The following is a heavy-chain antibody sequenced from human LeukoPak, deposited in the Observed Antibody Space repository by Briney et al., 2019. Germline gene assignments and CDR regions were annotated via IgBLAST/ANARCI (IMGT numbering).Heavy chain of an antibody. V-gene: IGHV4-4*02. Sequence: SETLSLTCAVSGGSISSNNWWGWVRQPPGKGLEWIGEIYHSGSPNYNPSLKSRVTISVDRSKNQFSLKLSSVTAADTAVYYCARAGGTMVREGNAFDIWSQGTMVTVSS. CDR1: GGSISSNNW. J-gene: IGHJ3*02. D-gene: IGHD3-10*01. CDR3: ARAGGTMVREGNAFDI. CDR2: IYHSGSP.